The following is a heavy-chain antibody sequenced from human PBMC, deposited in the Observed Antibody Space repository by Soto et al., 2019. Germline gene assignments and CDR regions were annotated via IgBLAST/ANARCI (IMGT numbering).Heavy chain of an antibody. CDR2: ISSSSSTI. V-gene: IGHV3-48*02. CDR1: GFTFSSYS. Sequence: GGSLRLSCAASGFTFSSYSMNWVRQAPGKGLEWVSYISSSSSTIYYADSVKGRFTISRDNAKNSLYLQMNSLRDEDTAVYYCARDHIHDYGDPSDAFDIWGQGTMVTVSS. D-gene: IGHD4-17*01. J-gene: IGHJ3*02. CDR3: ARDHIHDYGDPSDAFDI.